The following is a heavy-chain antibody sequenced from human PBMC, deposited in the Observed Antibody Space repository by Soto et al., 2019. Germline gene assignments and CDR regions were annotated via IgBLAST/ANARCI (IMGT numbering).Heavy chain of an antibody. J-gene: IGHJ4*02. CDR2: IKYDGSEK. CDR3: ARGLYSRGY. Sequence: EVQLVESGGGLVQPGGSLRLSCVVSGFTFSSNWMSWVRQAPGKGLEWLANIKYDGSEKYYGDSVKGRFAISRDNAKNLLYLQMNSLRVDDTAVYYCARGLYSRGYWGQGTLVTVSS. V-gene: IGHV3-7*03. D-gene: IGHD3-16*01. CDR1: GFTFSSNW.